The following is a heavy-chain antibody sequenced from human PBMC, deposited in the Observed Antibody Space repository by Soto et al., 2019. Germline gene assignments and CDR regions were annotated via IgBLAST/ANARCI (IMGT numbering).Heavy chain of an antibody. CDR3: ASYDYRSYYYMDV. Sequence: QVQVVESGGGLVKPGGSLRLSCAASGFSFSDYYLSWIRQAPGKGLEWVSYISSSGSTIYADSVKGRFSISRDNAKNSLYLQMNSLRAEDTAVYYCASYDYRSYYYMDVWGKGTTVTVSS. J-gene: IGHJ6*03. CDR1: GFSFSDYY. V-gene: IGHV3-11*01. CDR2: ISSSGST. D-gene: IGHD3-3*01.